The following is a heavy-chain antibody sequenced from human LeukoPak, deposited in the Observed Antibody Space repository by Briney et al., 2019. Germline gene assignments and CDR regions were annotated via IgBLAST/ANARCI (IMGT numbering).Heavy chain of an antibody. CDR3: AKGKFDGSGSYYFDY. J-gene: IGHJ4*02. V-gene: IGHV3-43D*03. CDR1: GFTFDDYA. D-gene: IGHD3-10*01. Sequence: PGGSLRLSCAASGFTFDDYAMHWVRQAPGKGLEWVSLISWDGGRTYYADSVKGRFTISRDNSKNSLYLQMNSLRAEDTALYYCAKGKFDGSGSYYFDYWGQGTLVTVSS. CDR2: ISWDGGRT.